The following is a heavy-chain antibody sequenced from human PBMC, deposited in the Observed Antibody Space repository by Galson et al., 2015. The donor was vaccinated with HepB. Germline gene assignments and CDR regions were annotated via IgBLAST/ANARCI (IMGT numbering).Heavy chain of an antibody. CDR2: ISYDGTNT. Sequence: SLRLSCAASGFKLRSYGIHWVRQAPGNGLEWVAVISYDGTNTYYADSVKGRFSVSRDSSKNTVYLEMNRLRTEDTAIYYCAKDPIVGVTHYYYGMDVWGQGTTVTVSS. CDR3: AKDPIVGVTHYYYGMDV. CDR1: GFKLRSYG. V-gene: IGHV3-30*18. D-gene: IGHD1-26*01. J-gene: IGHJ6*02.